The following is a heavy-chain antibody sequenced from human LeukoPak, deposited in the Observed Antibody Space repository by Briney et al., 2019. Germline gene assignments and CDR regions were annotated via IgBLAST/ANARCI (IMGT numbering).Heavy chain of an antibody. CDR2: IYPGDSDT. CDR3: ARHGYCSGVSCPPGFEY. D-gene: IGHD2-15*01. CDR1: GYRFTSYW. V-gene: IGHV5-51*01. Sequence: GESLKISCKGSGYRFTSYWIGWVRQMPGKGLEWMGIIYPGDSDTRYSPSFQGQVTISADVSISTAYLQWSSLKASDTAIYYCARHGYCSGVSCPPGFEYWGQGTQVTVSS. J-gene: IGHJ4*02.